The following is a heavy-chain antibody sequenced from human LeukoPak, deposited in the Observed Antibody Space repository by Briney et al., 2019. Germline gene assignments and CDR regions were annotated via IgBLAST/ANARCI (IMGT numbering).Heavy chain of an antibody. CDR3: ARLTPNCSSTSCDYYYYGMDV. D-gene: IGHD2-2*01. CDR1: GGSISNYY. CDR2: IYKSGGT. J-gene: IGHJ6*02. V-gene: IGHV4-59*01. Sequence: SETLSLTCTIPGGSISNYYWSWIRQTPGKGLEWIGHIYKSGGTNYNPSLRGRVTISADTTKNPFSLKLSSVTAADTAVYYCARLTPNCSSTSCDYYYYGMDVWGQGNTVTVSS.